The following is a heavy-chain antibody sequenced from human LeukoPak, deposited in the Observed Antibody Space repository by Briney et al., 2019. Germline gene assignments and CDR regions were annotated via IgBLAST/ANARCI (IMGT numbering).Heavy chain of an antibody. CDR2: ISYDGSNK. D-gene: IGHD6-13*01. Sequence: PGRSLRLSCAASGFTFSSYAMHWVRQAPGKGLEWVAVISYDGSNKYYADSVKGRFTISRDNSKNTLYLQMNSLRAEDTAIYYCAKPARVGAVDYWGQGTLVTVSS. CDR3: AKPARVGAVDY. V-gene: IGHV3-30*04. J-gene: IGHJ4*02. CDR1: GFTFSSYA.